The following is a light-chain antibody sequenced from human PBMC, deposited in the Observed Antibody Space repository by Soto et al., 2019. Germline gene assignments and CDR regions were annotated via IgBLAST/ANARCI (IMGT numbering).Light chain of an antibody. V-gene: IGKV1-5*01. CDR3: QQYNSYSYT. J-gene: IGKJ2*01. CDR1: QSISSW. Sequence: DIQMTQSPSTLSASVGDRVTITCRASQSISSWLAWYQQKPGKAPKLLIYDASSLESGVPSRFTGSASGTEFTLTISSLQPDDFATYYCQQYNSYSYTFGQGNKLEIQ. CDR2: DAS.